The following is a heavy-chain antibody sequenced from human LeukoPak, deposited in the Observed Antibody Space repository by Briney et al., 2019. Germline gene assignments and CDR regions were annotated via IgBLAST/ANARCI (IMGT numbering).Heavy chain of an antibody. CDR3: ARVGYYDNSAYYYMWDYFDP. J-gene: IGHJ5*02. Sequence: AASVKVSCKASGYTFTSYDINWVRQATGQGLEWMGWMNPNSGNTGYAQKFQGRVTITRNTSISTAYMELSSLRSEDTAVYYCARVGYYDNSAYYYMWDYFDPWGQGTLVTVSS. D-gene: IGHD3-22*01. CDR1: GYTFTSYD. V-gene: IGHV1-8*03. CDR2: MNPNSGNT.